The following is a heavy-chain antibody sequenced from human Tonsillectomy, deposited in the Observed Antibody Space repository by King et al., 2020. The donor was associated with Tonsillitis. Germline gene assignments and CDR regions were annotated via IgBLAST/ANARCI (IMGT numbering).Heavy chain of an antibody. CDR1: GFTFSSYW. D-gene: IGHD3-16*01. V-gene: IGHV3-7*03. Sequence: DVQLVESGGGLVQPGGSLRLSCVASGFTFSSYWMTWVRQAPGKGLEWVANIKQDGSEKYYVDSVKGRFTISRDNAKNSLYLQMNSLRAEDTAVYYCARNAYYRDRFDYWGQGTLVTVSS. CDR3: ARNAYYRDRFDY. CDR2: IKQDGSEK. J-gene: IGHJ4*02.